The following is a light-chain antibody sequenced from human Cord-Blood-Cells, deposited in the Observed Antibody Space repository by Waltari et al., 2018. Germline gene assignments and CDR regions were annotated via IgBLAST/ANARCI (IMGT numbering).Light chain of an antibody. V-gene: IGKV1-39*01. CDR1: QSISSY. CDR3: QQSYSTPLT. CDR2: AAS. Sequence: DIQMTQSPSSLSSSVGDRVTITCRASQSISSYLNLYQQKPVKAPKLRIYAASSLQSVVPSRFSGSGSGTDFTLTISSLQPEDFATYYCQQSYSTPLTFGGGTKVEIK. J-gene: IGKJ4*01.